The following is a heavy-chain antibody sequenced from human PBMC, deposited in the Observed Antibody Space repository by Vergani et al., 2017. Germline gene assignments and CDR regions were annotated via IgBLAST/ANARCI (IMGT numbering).Heavy chain of an antibody. D-gene: IGHD1-1*01. V-gene: IGHV3-11*01. CDR2: ISSIGSTI. J-gene: IGHJ3*02. Sequence: QVQLVESGGGLVKPGGSLRLSCAASGFTFSDYYMSWIRQAPGKGLEWVSYISSIGSTIYYADSVKGRFTISRDNAKNSRYLQMNSLRAEDTAVYYCARVGTWYNWNDRHAFDIWGQGTMVTVSS. CDR1: GFTFSDYY. CDR3: ARVGTWYNWNDRHAFDI.